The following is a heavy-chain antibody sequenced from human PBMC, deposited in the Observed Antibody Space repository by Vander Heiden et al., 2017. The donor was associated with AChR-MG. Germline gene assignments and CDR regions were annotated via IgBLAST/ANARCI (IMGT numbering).Heavy chain of an antibody. D-gene: IGHD3-16*01. CDR1: GFSFSSYG. CDR3: AGGSFVDDAGPHAFDI. Sequence: EVQLVESGGGLVKPGGSLRLSCAGSGFSFSSYGMNWVRQAPGKGLEWVSSISSDGSHILYADSRKGRITISRDNAKKSMALQMNSLREEETAVYYCAGGSFVDDAGPHAFDIWGQGTLVTVS. V-gene: IGHV3-21*02. CDR2: ISSDGSHI. J-gene: IGHJ3*02.